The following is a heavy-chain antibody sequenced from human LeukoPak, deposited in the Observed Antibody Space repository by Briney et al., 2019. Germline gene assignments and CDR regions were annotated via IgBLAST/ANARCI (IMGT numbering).Heavy chain of an antibody. D-gene: IGHD3-9*01. CDR2: INPNSGGT. J-gene: IGHJ5*02. Sequence: ASVKVPCKASGYTFTGYYMHWVRQAPGQGLEWMGWINPNSGGTNYAQKFQGRVTMTRDTSISTAYMELSRLRSDDTAVYYCARDQGVDYDILTGYYNNWFDPWGQGTLVTVSS. CDR1: GYTFTGYY. CDR3: ARDQGVDYDILTGYYNNWFDP. V-gene: IGHV1-2*02.